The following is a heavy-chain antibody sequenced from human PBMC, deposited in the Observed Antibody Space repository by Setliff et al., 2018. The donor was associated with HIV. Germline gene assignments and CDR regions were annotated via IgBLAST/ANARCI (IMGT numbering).Heavy chain of an antibody. D-gene: IGHD3-22*01. CDR2: INTDGGSA. Sequence: GGSLRLSCAASGLTFSDFWMHWVRQVPGKGLAWVSRINTDGGSANYADSVKGRFTVSRDNSNNTLSLQMSSLRAEDTALYYCAKLDYYDYSGSWARKVAIDFWGRGTMVTVS. CDR3: AKLDYYDYSGSWARKVAIDF. CDR1: GLTFSDFW. V-gene: IGHV3-74*01. J-gene: IGHJ3*01.